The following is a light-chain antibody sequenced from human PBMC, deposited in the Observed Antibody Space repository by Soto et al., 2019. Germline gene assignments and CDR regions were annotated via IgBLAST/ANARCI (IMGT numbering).Light chain of an antibody. CDR3: SSYPRNPVI. V-gene: IGLV2-14*03. CDR2: DVS. J-gene: IGLJ2*01. CDR1: TSDIGAYNL. Sequence: QSALTQPASVSGSPGQSITISCTGTTSDIGAYNLVAWYQHHPGKPPKLLIFDVSNRRLGVSDRFSASKSGNTASLTISGLQAEDEADYYCSSYPRNPVIFGGGTKLTVL.